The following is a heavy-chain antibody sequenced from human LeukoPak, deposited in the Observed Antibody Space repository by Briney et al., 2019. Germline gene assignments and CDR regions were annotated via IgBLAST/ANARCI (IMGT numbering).Heavy chain of an antibody. J-gene: IGHJ4*02. V-gene: IGHV3-23*01. Sequence: GGSLRLSCAASGFTFSSYAMSWVRQAPGKGLEWVSAISGSGGSTYYADSVKGRFTISRDNSKNTLYLQMNSLRAEDTAVYYXXXXXRSSESYVPSDYWGQGTLVTVSS. CDR1: GFTFSSYA. CDR2: ISGSGGST. CDR3: XXXXRSSESYVPSDY. D-gene: IGHD3-10*01.